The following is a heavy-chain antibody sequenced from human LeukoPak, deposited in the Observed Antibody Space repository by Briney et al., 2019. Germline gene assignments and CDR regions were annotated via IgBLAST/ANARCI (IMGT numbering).Heavy chain of an antibody. CDR3: ARHLRYFDWLATFDY. V-gene: IGHV4-39*01. CDR1: GGSISSSSFY. CDR2: IYYSGIT. Sequence: SETLSLTCTVSGGSISSSSFYWGWIRQPPGKGLEWIGSIYYSGITYYNPSLESRVTISADTSKNQFPLKLTSVTAADTAVYFCARHLRYFDWLATFDYWGQGTLVTVSS. J-gene: IGHJ4*02. D-gene: IGHD3-9*01.